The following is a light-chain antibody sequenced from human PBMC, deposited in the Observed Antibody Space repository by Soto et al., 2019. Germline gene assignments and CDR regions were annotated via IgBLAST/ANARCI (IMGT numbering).Light chain of an antibody. CDR1: SAGIGSHDY. J-gene: IGLJ1*01. CDR3: NSYTTTSALV. CDR2: EVS. V-gene: IGLV2-14*01. Sequence: QAVLTQPASVSGSPGQSITISCTGSSAGIGSHDYVSWYQQHPGKVPKLIIYEVSKRPSGASDRFSGSKSGNAAYLSISGLQPEDEADYYCNSYTTTSALVFGTGTKVTVL.